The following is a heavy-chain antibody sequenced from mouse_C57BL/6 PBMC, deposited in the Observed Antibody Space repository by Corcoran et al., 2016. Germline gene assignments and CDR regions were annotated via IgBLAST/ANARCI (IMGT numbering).Heavy chain of an antibody. Sequence: EVQLQQSGPVLVKPGASVKMSCKASGYTFTDYYMNWVKQSHGKSLEWIGVINPYNGGTSYNQKFKDKATLTVDKSSSTAYMELNSLTSEDSAVYYCARLYWYFDVWGTGTTVTVSS. V-gene: IGHV1-19*01. CDR1: GYTFTDYY. CDR3: ARLYWYFDV. CDR2: INPYNGGT. J-gene: IGHJ1*03.